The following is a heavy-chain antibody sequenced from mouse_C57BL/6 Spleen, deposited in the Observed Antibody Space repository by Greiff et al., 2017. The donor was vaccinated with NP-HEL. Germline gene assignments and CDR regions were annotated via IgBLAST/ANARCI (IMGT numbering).Heavy chain of an antibody. CDR2: IDPSDSET. V-gene: IGHV1-52*01. CDR3: ARDANWLYFDY. Sequence: QVQLQQSGAELVRPGSSVKLSCKASGYTFTSYWMHWVKQRPIQGLEWIGNIDPSDSETHYNQKFKDKATLTVDKSSSTAYMQLSSLTSEDSAVYYCARDANWLYFDYWGQGTTLTVSS. J-gene: IGHJ2*01. D-gene: IGHD4-1*01. CDR1: GYTFTSYW.